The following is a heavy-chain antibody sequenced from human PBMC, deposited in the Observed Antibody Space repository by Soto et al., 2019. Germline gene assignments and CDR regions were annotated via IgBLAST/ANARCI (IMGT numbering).Heavy chain of an antibody. V-gene: IGHV4-39*01. J-gene: IGHJ4*02. Sequence: SETLSLTCTFSGCSISSTSSYLAWIRQPPGKGLEWVGSIYYLGNTYYNPSLGSRVTISVDTSKNQFSLKLSSVTAADTAVFYCAGLYPYESSGYHLDYWSQGTLVTVSS. CDR2: IYYLGNT. D-gene: IGHD3-22*01. CDR1: GCSISSTSSY. CDR3: AGLYPYESSGYHLDY.